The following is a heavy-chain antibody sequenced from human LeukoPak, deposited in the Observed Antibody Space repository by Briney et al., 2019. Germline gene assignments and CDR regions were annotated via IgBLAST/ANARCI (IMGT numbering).Heavy chain of an antibody. Sequence: ASVKVSCKASGYTFTGYYMHWARQAPGQGLEWMGWINPNSGGTNYAQKFQGWVTMTRDTSISTAYMELSRLRSDDTAVYYCARDPGSMVRGVRGTGFDYWGQGTLVTVSS. J-gene: IGHJ4*02. CDR3: ARDPGSMVRGVRGTGFDY. D-gene: IGHD3-10*01. V-gene: IGHV1-2*04. CDR2: INPNSGGT. CDR1: GYTFTGYY.